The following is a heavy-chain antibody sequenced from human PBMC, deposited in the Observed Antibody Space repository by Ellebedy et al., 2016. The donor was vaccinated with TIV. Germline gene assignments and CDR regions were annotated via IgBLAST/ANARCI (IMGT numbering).Heavy chain of an antibody. Sequence: GGSLRLSCVTSGFTFSTYGMNWVRQAPGKGLQWVANINREGNEKYYVDSVKGRFTLSRDNARDSLYLQLNSLRAEDTAVYYCARNGAWTYDSWGQGTLVIVSS. CDR1: GFTFSTYG. CDR3: ARNGAWTYDS. V-gene: IGHV3-7*01. CDR2: INREGNEK. J-gene: IGHJ4*02. D-gene: IGHD1-7*01.